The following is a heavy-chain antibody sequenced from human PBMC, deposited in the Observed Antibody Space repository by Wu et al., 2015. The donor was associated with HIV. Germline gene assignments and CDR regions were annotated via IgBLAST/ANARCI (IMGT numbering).Heavy chain of an antibody. CDR2: VNSISGGT. CDR1: EHTFTGYY. Sequence: QVQLVQSGAEVKTPGASVKVSCKASEHTFTGYYIHWVRQAPGQRLEWMGCVNSISGGTNYAQNFQGRVTMAWDTSIKTAYMDLTRLKSDDTAIYYCARTFPNWNQRPPWGQGTLVIVSS. V-gene: IGHV1-2*02. D-gene: IGHD1-1*01. CDR3: ARTFPNWNQRPP. J-gene: IGHJ4*02.